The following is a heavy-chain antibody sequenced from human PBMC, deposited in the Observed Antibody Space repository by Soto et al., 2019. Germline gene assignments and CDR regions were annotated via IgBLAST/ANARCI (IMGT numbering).Heavy chain of an antibody. J-gene: IGHJ4*02. CDR3: ARLSPNDITIFGVVISYYFDY. CDR1: GFTFSDYY. Sequence: PGGSLRLSCAASGFTFSDYYMSWIRQAPGKGLEWVSYISSSSSYTNYADSVKGRFTISRDNAKNSLYLQMNSLRAEDTAVYYCARLSPNDITIFGVVISYYFDYWGQGTLVTVSS. D-gene: IGHD3-3*01. CDR2: ISSSSSYT. V-gene: IGHV3-11*06.